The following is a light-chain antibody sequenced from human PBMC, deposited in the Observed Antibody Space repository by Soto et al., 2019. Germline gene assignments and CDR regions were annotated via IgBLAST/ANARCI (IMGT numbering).Light chain of an antibody. J-gene: IGLJ1*01. CDR2: EVS. CDR3: SSYAGSNNLNV. Sequence: QSALTQPPSASGSPGHSVTISCTGTSSDVGGYNYVSWYQQHPGKAPKLMIYEVSKRPSGVPDRFSGSKSGNTASLTVSGLQAEDEADYYCSSYAGSNNLNVFGTGTKLTVL. V-gene: IGLV2-8*01. CDR1: SSDVGGYNY.